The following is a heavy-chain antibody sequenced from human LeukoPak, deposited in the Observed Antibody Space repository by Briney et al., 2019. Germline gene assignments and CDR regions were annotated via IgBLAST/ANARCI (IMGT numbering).Heavy chain of an antibody. Sequence: GGSLRLSCAASGFTFSSYAMSWVRRAPGKGLEWVSAISGSGGSTYYADSVKGRFTISRDNSKNTLYLQMNSLRAEDTAVYYCARVQIAVAGQYYFDYWGQGTLVTVSS. V-gene: IGHV3-23*01. CDR1: GFTFSSYA. J-gene: IGHJ4*02. CDR2: ISGSGGST. D-gene: IGHD6-19*01. CDR3: ARVQIAVAGQYYFDY.